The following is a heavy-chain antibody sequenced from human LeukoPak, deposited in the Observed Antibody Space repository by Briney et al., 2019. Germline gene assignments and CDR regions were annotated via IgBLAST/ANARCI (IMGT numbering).Heavy chain of an antibody. CDR3: VKDPSYYGDIYYFEY. CDR2: ISYDGSNK. CDR1: GFTFSSYG. Sequence: GRSLRLSCAASGFTFSSYGMHWVRQAPGKWLEWVAVISYDGSNKYYADSMEGRFTISRDNSKNTLYLQMNSLRAEDTAVYYCVKDPSYYGDIYYFEYWGQGTLVTVSS. V-gene: IGHV3-30*18. D-gene: IGHD4-17*01. J-gene: IGHJ4*02.